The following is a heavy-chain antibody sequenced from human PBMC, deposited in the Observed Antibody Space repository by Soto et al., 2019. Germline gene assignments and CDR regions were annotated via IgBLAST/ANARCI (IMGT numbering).Heavy chain of an antibody. V-gene: IGHV3-23*01. CDR1: GFTFSSYA. D-gene: IGHD1-20*01. CDR3: AKGISGYNAPLDP. J-gene: IGHJ5*02. CDR2: ITGSGDAT. Sequence: GGSLRLSCAASGFTFSSYAMNWVRQAPGKGLEWVSVITGSGDATYYADSVKGRFTISRDNSKNTLYVQMNSLRAEDTAVYYCAKGISGYNAPLDPWGQGTRVTVSS.